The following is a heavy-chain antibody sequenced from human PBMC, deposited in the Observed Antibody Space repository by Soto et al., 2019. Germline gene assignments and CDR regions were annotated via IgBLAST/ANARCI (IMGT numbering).Heavy chain of an antibody. CDR3: ARGILTFAF. Sequence: QVQLQQWGAGLLKPSETLSLTCAVYGGSFSGYYWSWIRQPPGKGLEWIGEINHSGSTNYNPSLKGRVTITVDTAKDHFSPKLSSVTAGDTSVYYCARGILTFAFWCQGNLVTVSS. CDR2: INHSGST. V-gene: IGHV4-34*01. CDR1: GGSFSGYY. J-gene: IGHJ4*02.